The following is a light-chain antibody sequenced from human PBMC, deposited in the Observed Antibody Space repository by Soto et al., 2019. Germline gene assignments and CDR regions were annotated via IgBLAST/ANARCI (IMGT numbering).Light chain of an antibody. J-gene: IGLJ1*01. CDR1: CSNIGSNY. CDR2: RNN. V-gene: IGLV1-47*01. Sequence: QSVLTQPPSASGTPGRRVTISCSGSCSNIGSNYVYWYQQLPGTAPKLLIYRNNQRPSGVPDRFSGSKSGTSASLAISGLRSEDEADYYCAAWDDSLSALYVFGTGTKVTVL. CDR3: AAWDDSLSALYV.